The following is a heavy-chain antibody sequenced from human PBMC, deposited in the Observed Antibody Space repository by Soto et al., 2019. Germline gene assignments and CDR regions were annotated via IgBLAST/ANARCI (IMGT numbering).Heavy chain of an antibody. CDR2: ISPNNGAT. CDR3: ARGGEFCSTGSCNSSLGDAFDV. CDR1: GYTFTSYG. J-gene: IGHJ3*01. Sequence: GASVKVSCKASGYTFTSYGISWVRQAPGQGLECMGWISPNNGATNYAQKFQDRVTMTREASITTAYMELSRLRSDDTAVYYCARGGEFCSTGSCNSSLGDAFDVWGQGTTVTVSS. V-gene: IGHV1-2*02. D-gene: IGHD2-15*01.